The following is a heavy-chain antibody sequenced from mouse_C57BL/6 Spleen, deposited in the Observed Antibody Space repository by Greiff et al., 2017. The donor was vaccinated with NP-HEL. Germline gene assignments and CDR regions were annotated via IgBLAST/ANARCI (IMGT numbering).Heavy chain of an antibody. V-gene: IGHV1-50*01. CDR2: IDPSDSYT. J-gene: IGHJ4*01. Sequence: QVQLQQPGAELVKPGASVKLSCKASGYTFTSYWMQWVKQRPGQGLEWIGEIDPSDSYTNYNQKFKGKATLTVDTSSSTAYMQLSSLTSEDSAVYYCARPHYYGSSSYAMDYWGQGTSVTVSS. CDR3: ARPHYYGSSSYAMDY. CDR1: GYTFTSYW. D-gene: IGHD1-1*01.